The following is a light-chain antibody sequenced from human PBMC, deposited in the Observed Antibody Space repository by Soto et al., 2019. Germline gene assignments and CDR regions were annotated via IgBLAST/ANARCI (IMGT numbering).Light chain of an antibody. CDR1: LSVSSN. V-gene: IGKV3-15*01. J-gene: IGKJ4*01. CDR2: VTS. Sequence: EIVMTQSPATLSVSPGERATLSCRASLSVSSNLAWYQQKPGQAPRLLIYVTSTRATGIPARFSGSGSGTDFTLTISTLQSEDFAVYYCQQYNKWPLTFGGGTKVEIK. CDR3: QQYNKWPLT.